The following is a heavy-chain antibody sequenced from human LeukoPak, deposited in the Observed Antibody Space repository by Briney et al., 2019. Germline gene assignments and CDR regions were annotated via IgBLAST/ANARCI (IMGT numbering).Heavy chain of an antibody. Sequence: SVNVCCKASGGTFSSYAISWVRQAPGQGLEWMGRIIPILGIANYAQKFQGRVTITADKSTSTAYMELSSLRSEDTAVYYCAREQWPEYNWFDPWGQGTLVTVSS. J-gene: IGHJ5*02. CDR1: GGTFSSYA. CDR2: IIPILGIA. V-gene: IGHV1-69*04. CDR3: AREQWPEYNWFDP. D-gene: IGHD6-19*01.